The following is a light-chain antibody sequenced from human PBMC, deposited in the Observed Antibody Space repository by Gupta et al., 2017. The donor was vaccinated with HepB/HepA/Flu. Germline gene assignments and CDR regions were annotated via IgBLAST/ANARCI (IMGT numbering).Light chain of an antibody. V-gene: IGKV3-11*01. CDR2: DAS. J-gene: IGKJ4*01. Sequence: EIVSTQSPATLSLSPGERATLSCRASQSVSSYLAWYQQKPGQAPRLLIYDASNRGTGIPARFSGSGSGKDFTLTISSLEPEDFTVYYCQQRSNWPPLTFGGETKVEIK. CDR3: QQRSNWPPLT. CDR1: QSVSSY.